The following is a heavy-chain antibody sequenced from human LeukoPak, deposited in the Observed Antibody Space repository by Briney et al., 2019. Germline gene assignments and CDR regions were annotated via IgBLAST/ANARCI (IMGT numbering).Heavy chain of an antibody. J-gene: IGHJ4*02. D-gene: IGHD5-12*01. CDR2: IKEDGSEK. V-gene: IGHV3-7*04. CDR1: GFTFSTYW. CDR3: ARDKGYDWGGFDS. Sequence: GGSLRLSCAASGFTFSTYWMSWVRQAPGKGLEWVATIKEDGSEKYLVDSVKGRFTISRDNAKNSLYVQMNSLGAEDTAVYHCARDKGYDWGGFDSWGQGTLVSVSS.